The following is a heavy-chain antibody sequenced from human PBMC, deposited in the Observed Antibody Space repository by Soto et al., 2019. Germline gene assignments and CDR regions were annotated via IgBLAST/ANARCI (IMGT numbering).Heavy chain of an antibody. CDR1: GFTFSSYS. D-gene: IGHD3-16*02. V-gene: IGHV3-48*02. J-gene: IGHJ5*02. Sequence: EVQLVESGGGLVQPGGSLRLSCAASGFTFSSYSMNWVRQARGKGLEWVSYISSSSSTIYYADSVKGRFTISRDNAKNSLYLQMNSLRDEDTAVYYCARGESDYVWGSYRTYNWFDPWGQGTLVTVSS. CDR2: ISSSSSTI. CDR3: ARGESDYVWGSYRTYNWFDP.